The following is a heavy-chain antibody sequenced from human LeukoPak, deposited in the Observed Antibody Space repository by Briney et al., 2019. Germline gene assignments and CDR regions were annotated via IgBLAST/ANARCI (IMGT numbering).Heavy chain of an antibody. V-gene: IGHV4-4*02. CDR3: TRQGRYCGGDCYFDY. CDR1: GGSISSSNW. J-gene: IGHJ4*02. D-gene: IGHD2-21*02. Sequence: SETLSLTCAVSGGSISSSNWWSWVRQPPGKGLEWIGEIYHSGSTNYNPSLKSRVTISVDKSKNQFSLKLSSVTAADTAVYYCTRQGRYCGGDCYFDYWGQGTLVTVSS. CDR2: IYHSGST.